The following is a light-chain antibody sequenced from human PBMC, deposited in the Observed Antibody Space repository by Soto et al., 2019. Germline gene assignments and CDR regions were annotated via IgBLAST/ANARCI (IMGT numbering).Light chain of an antibody. J-gene: IGLJ1*01. Sequence: QSALTQPRSVSGSPGQSVTFSCTGTSSDVGAYIYVSWYQQHPGKAPKLIIYDVIKRPSGVPDRFSGSKSGNTASLTISGLKAEDEADYYCCSYAGSYTHVFGTGTKVTVL. CDR2: DVI. CDR3: CSYAGSYTHV. CDR1: SSDVGAYIY. V-gene: IGLV2-11*01.